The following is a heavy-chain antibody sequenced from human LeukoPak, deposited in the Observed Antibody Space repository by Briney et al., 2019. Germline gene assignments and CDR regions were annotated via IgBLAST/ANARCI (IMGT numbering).Heavy chain of an antibody. Sequence: SETLSLTCTVSGGSISSYYWSWIRQPPGKGLEWIGYIYYSGSTNYNPSLKSRVTISVGTSKNQFSLKLSSVTAADTAVYYCARYDVGDFWSGYHDYWGQGTLVTVSS. V-gene: IGHV4-59*01. CDR2: IYYSGST. D-gene: IGHD3-3*01. CDR3: ARYDVGDFWSGYHDY. J-gene: IGHJ4*02. CDR1: GGSISSYY.